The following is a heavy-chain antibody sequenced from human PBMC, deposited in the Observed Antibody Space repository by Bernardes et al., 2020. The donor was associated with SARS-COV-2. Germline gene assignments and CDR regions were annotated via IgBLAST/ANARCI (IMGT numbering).Heavy chain of an antibody. CDR2: IYYSGST. CDR3: ARVISKVDFWSGSYYFDY. D-gene: IGHD3-3*01. CDR1: GGSISSYY. V-gene: IGHV4-59*01. J-gene: IGHJ4*02. Sequence: SETLSLTCTVSGGSISSYYWSWIRQPPGKGLEWIGYIYYSGSTNYNPSLKSRVTISVDTSKNQFSLKLSSVTAADTAVYYCARVISKVDFWSGSYYFDYWGQGTLVTVSS.